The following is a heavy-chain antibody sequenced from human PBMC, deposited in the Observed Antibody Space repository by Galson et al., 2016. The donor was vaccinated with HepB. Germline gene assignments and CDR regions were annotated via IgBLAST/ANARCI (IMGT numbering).Heavy chain of an antibody. V-gene: IGHV7-4-1*02. Sequence: SVKVSCKASGYTFSNFDVNWVRQAPGQGLEWMGWINTNTGNPTYAQGFTGRLVFSLDTSVSTAYLQISSLKAEDTAVYYCARSLSLRSSWYRWFDPWGQGTLVTVSS. D-gene: IGHD6-13*01. CDR2: INTNTGNP. J-gene: IGHJ5*02. CDR1: GYTFSNFD. CDR3: ARSLSLRSSWYRWFDP.